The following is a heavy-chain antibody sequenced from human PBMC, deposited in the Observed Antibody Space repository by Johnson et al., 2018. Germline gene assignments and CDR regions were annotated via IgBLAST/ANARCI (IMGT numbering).Heavy chain of an antibody. Sequence: QVQLVQSGGGLVKPGGSLRLSCAASGFTFSDHYMSWIRQAPGKGLEWVSYISDSGSGENTYYADSVKGRFTITRDNSKNTVYVQMKSLSAEDTAVYFWARGRGSYLGYCYYRDGWGTGTTVPVSS. CDR1: GFTFSDHY. D-gene: IGHD3-10*01. CDR3: ARGRGSYLGYCYYRDG. CDR2: ISDSGSGENT. V-gene: IGHV3-11*01. J-gene: IGHJ6*03.